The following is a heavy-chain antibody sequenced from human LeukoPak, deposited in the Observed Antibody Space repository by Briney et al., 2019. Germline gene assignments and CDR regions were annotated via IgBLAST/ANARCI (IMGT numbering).Heavy chain of an antibody. J-gene: IGHJ4*02. Sequence: GESLRISCKGSGYSFATYWISWVRQMPGKGLEWMGRIDPIDSYTNYSPSFQGHVTISADKSISTAYLQWSSLKASDTAMYYCARPGDGYIPFDYWGQGTLVTVSS. CDR3: ARPGDGYIPFDY. CDR1: GYSFATYW. D-gene: IGHD5-24*01. CDR2: IDPIDSYT. V-gene: IGHV5-10-1*01.